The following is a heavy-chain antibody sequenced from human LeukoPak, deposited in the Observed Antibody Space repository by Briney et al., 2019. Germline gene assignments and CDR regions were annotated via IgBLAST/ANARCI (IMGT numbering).Heavy chain of an antibody. D-gene: IGHD4-17*01. V-gene: IGHV1-8*03. J-gene: IGHJ4*02. CDR1: GYTFTSYH. CDR2: MNPYSGDR. Sequence: ASVKVSCKTSGYTFTSYHINWVRQATGQGLEWVGWMNPYSGDRGYAQKFQGRVSITSDTSISTAYMELSSLRSDDTAVYFCARTTSLTASGYDYWGQGTLATVSS. CDR3: ARTTSLTASGYDY.